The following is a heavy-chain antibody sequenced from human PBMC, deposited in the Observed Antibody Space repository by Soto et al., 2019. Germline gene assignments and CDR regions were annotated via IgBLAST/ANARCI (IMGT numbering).Heavy chain of an antibody. CDR2: ISYDGSNK. J-gene: IGHJ6*02. Sequence: AGGSLRLSCAVSGFSFSSYGMHWVRQAPGKGLEWVALISYDGSNKFYADSVKGRFTISRDNSKNTLYLQMNSLRAEDTAVYYCAKVQKYSSSWYYYYYGMDVWGQGTTVTVSS. CDR1: GFSFSSYG. V-gene: IGHV3-30*18. CDR3: AKVQKYSSSWYYYYYGMDV. D-gene: IGHD6-13*01.